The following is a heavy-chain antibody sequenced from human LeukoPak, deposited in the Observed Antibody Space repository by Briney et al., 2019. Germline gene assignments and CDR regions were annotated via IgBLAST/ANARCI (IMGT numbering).Heavy chain of an antibody. CDR1: GYTLTELS. CDR3: ATTRWELLRLDY. V-gene: IGHV1-24*01. CDR2: FDPEDGET. Sequence: ASVKVSCKVSGYTLTELSMHWVRQAPGKGLECMGGFDPEDGETIYAQKFQGRVTMTEDTSTDTAYMELSSLRSEDTAVYYCATTRWELLRLDYWGQGTLVTVSS. J-gene: IGHJ4*02. D-gene: IGHD1-26*01.